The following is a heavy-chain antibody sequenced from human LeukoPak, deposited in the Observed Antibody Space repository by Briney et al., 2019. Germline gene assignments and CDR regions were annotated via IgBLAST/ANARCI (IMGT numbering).Heavy chain of an antibody. V-gene: IGHV3-11*01. J-gene: IGHJ6*03. CDR3: VRVFEIWSGWYGDYYYYMDV. CDR2: IHSRGSTT. Sequence: GGSLRLSCAASGFTFSDYYMSWIRQAPGKGLEWISYIHSRGSTTYYADSVKSRFSISRDNAKNSLFLQMNSLRVEDTAVYYCVRVFEIWSGWYGDYYYYMDVWGKGTTVTVSS. CDR1: GFTFSDYY. D-gene: IGHD6-19*01.